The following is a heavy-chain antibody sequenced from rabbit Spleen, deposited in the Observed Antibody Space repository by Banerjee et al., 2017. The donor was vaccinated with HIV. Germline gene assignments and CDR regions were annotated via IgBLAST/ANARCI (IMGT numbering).Heavy chain of an antibody. V-gene: IGHV1S40*01. CDR3: ARATNNGYRNFNL. Sequence: QSLEESGGDLVKPGASLTLTCKVSGFDFSGDAMCWVRQAPGKGPEWIACIYVVNSGSAYYASWAKGRFTISKTSSTTVTLQMTSLTAADMATYFCARATNNGYRNFNLWGQGTLVTVS. CDR2: IYVVNSGSA. J-gene: IGHJ4*01. CDR1: GFDFSGDA. D-gene: IGHD7-1*01.